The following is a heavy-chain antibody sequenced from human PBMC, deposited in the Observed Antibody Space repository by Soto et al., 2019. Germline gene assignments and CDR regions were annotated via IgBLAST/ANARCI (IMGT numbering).Heavy chain of an antibody. J-gene: IGHJ5*02. D-gene: IGHD6-6*01. CDR2: INAHSGGT. V-gene: IGHV1-2*02. CDR3: AKDLKRQLASWLDT. CDR1: GLSFTGYY. Sequence: GASVKVSCKASGLSFTGYYIHWLRQAPGQGLEWMGWINAHSGGTEYAQKFQGRVTLTRDTSIATAYLTLTSLTSDDTALYYCAKDLKRQLASWLDTWGQGTQVTVSS.